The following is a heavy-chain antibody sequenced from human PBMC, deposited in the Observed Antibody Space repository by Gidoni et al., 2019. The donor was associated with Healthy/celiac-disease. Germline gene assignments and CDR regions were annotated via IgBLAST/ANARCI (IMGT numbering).Heavy chain of an antibody. V-gene: IGHV1-69*01. J-gene: IGHJ5*02. CDR3: ARDDPLNKHSSGWLGFKNNWFDP. D-gene: IGHD6-19*01. Sequence: QVQLVQSGAEVKKPGSSVKVSCKASGGTFSSYAISWVRQAPGQGLEWMGGIIPIFGTANDAQKFQGRVTITADESTSTAYMELSSLRSEDTAVYYCARDDPLNKHSSGWLGFKNNWFDPWGQGTLVTVSS. CDR1: GGTFSSYA. CDR2: IIPIFGTA.